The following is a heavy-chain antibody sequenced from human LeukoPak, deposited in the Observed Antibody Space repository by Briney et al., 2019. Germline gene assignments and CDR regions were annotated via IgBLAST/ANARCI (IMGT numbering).Heavy chain of an antibody. V-gene: IGHV3-53*01. Sequence: QPGGSLRLSCAASGFTVSSNYMSWVRQAPGKGLEWVSVIYSGGSTYYAGSVKGRFTMSRDNAKNSLYLQMDSLRDEDTAVYYCARGKEKWLDHFDYWGQGSLVTVSS. D-gene: IGHD6-19*01. CDR2: IYSGGST. CDR1: GFTVSSNY. J-gene: IGHJ4*02. CDR3: ARGKEKWLDHFDY.